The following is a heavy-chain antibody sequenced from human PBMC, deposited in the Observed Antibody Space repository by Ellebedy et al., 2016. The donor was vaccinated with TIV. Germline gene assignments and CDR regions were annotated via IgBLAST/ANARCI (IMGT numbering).Heavy chain of an antibody. J-gene: IGHJ4*02. CDR3: AKDLYEGPAYDADGYVSVGIMDH. Sequence: GGSLRLSXAASGFSFTTYALSWVRQAPGKGLEWVATISGSGATTFYTDSVKGRFIISRDKAQNTVFLQMNNLRAGDTATYFCAKDLYEGPAYDADGYVSVGIMDHWGQGTLVTVSS. V-gene: IGHV3-23*01. D-gene: IGHD3-22*01. CDR1: GFSFTTYA. CDR2: ISGSGATT.